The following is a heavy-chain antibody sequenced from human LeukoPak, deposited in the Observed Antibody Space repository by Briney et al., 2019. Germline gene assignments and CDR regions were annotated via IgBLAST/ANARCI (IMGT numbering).Heavy chain of an antibody. CDR3: TTEYCSRISCSNY. Sequence: GGSLRLSCAASGFTFSNAWMNWVRQAPGKGLEWVGRIKSKTDSETTDYAVPVKGRFSISRDDSKNTLYLQMNSLKTEDTAVYYCTTEYCSRISCSNYWGQGTLVTVSS. CDR1: GFTFSNAW. CDR2: IKSKTDSETT. V-gene: IGHV3-15*07. J-gene: IGHJ4*02. D-gene: IGHD2-2*01.